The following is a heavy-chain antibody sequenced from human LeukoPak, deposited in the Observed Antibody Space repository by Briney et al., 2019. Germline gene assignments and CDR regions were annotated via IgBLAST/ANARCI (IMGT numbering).Heavy chain of an antibody. J-gene: IGHJ4*02. CDR2: IIPILGIA. CDR3: AREGITMVRGVGDY. CDR1: GGTFSSYA. D-gene: IGHD3-10*01. Sequence: ASVKVSCKASGGTFSSYAISWVRQAPGQGLEWTGRIIPILGIANYAQKFQGRVTITADKSTSTAYMELSSLRSEDTAVYYCAREGITMVRGVGDYWGQGTLVSVSS. V-gene: IGHV1-69*04.